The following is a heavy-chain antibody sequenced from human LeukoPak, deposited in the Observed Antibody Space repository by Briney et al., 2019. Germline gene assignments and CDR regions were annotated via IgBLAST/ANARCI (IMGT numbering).Heavy chain of an antibody. CDR1: GFIFQNHW. Sequence: PGGSLRLSCGASGFIFQNHWMTWVRQAPGKGLEWVATVRGDGRETFHVDSVKGRFTISRDNAKNSLYLQMNTLRAEDTAVYYCARGGSYDNSYWGQGTLVTVSS. CDR3: ARGGSYDNSY. V-gene: IGHV3-7*01. D-gene: IGHD3-10*01. J-gene: IGHJ4*02. CDR2: VRGDGRET.